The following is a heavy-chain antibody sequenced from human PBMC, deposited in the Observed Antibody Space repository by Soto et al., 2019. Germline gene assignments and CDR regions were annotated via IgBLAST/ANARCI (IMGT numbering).Heavy chain of an antibody. D-gene: IGHD3-9*01. CDR3: ARRESYDILTGYYHFDY. V-gene: IGHV4-39*01. CDR1: GGSISSSSHY. Sequence: QLQLQESGPGLVKPSETLSLTCTVSGGSISSSSHYWGWIRQPPGKGLEWIGSVYYRGRTYYNPSLKSRVTISVDTSKTQFSLKLSSVTAADTAVYYCARRESYDILTGYYHFDYWGQGPLVTVSS. CDR2: VYYRGRT. J-gene: IGHJ4*02.